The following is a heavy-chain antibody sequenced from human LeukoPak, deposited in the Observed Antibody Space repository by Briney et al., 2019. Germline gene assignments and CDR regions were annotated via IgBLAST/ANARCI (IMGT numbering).Heavy chain of an antibody. CDR1: GFSFSTYW. CDR2: IKQDGSEK. D-gene: IGHD3-10*01. V-gene: IGHV3-7*03. J-gene: IGHJ4*02. Sequence: AGGSLRLSCAASGFSFSTYWMSWVRQAPGKGLQWVANIKQDGSEKNYVDSVKGRFTISRDNAKNSLYLQMNSLRAEDTAVYYCARARLTLAREVITKADYWGQGILVTVSS. CDR3: ARARLTLAREVITKADY.